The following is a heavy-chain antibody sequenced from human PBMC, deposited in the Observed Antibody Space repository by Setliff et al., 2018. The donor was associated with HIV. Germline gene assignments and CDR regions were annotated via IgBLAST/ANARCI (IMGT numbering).Heavy chain of an antibody. D-gene: IGHD1-26*01. CDR3: ARAGYLLHYFDS. CDR1: GYTFTSYA. Sequence: GASVKVSCKASGYTFTSYATHWVRQAPGQRLEWMGWINAGNAITKFSQKFQGRVTFTRDTSASTAYMELSSPRSEDTAVYYCARAGYLLHYFDSWGQGTLVTVSS. J-gene: IGHJ4*02. CDR2: INAGNAIT. V-gene: IGHV1-3*01.